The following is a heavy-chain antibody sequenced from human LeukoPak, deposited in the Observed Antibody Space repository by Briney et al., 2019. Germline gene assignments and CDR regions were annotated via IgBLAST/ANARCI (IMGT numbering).Heavy chain of an antibody. CDR2: IYYSGST. J-gene: IGHJ4*02. CDR1: GGSISSSSYY. D-gene: IGHD3-3*01. CDR3: ASSTNYGFWSGYYGFDY. V-gene: IGHV4-39*01. Sequence: SETLSLTCTVSGGSISSSSYYWGWIRQPPGKGLEWIGSIYYSGSTYYNPSLKSRVTISVDTSKNQFSLKLSSVTAADTAVYYCASSTNYGFWSGYYGFDYWGQGTLVTVSS.